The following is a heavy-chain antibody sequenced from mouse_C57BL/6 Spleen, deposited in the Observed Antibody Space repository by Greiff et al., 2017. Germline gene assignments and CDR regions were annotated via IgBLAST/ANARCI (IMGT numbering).Heavy chain of an antibody. CDR3: ARHEVELRLRAMDY. Sequence: QVQLKQPGAELVKPGASVKLARKASGYTFTEYTLHWVKQRSGQGLEWIGWFYPGRGSIQYNEKFKDKATLTADKSSSTVYMGLSRLTSEVSAVYFCARHEVELRLRAMDYWGQGTSVTVSS. V-gene: IGHV1-62-2*01. J-gene: IGHJ4*01. D-gene: IGHD3-2*02. CDR1: GYTFTEYT. CDR2: FYPGRGSI.